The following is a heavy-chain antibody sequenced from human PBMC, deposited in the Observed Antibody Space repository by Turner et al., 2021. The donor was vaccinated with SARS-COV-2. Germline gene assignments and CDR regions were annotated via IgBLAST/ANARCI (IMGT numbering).Heavy chain of an antibody. Sequence: QVQLVESGGGVVQPGRSLRLSCAASGFTFSSYDMHWVRQAPGKGLEWVAVISDDGSIKYYADSVKGRFTISRDSSKNTLYLQMNSLRAEDTAVYYCAKDLGGLRFDYWGQGTLVTVSS. D-gene: IGHD2-15*01. CDR1: GFTFSSYD. V-gene: IGHV3-30*18. CDR2: ISDDGSIK. CDR3: AKDLGGLRFDY. J-gene: IGHJ4*02.